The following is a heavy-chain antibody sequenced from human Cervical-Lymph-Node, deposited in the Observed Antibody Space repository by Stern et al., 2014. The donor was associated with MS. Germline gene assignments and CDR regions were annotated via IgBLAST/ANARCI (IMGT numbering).Heavy chain of an antibody. J-gene: IGHJ4*02. D-gene: IGHD2-15*01. CDR2: IYWDDDK. V-gene: IGHV2-5*02. CDR1: GFSLSTSGVG. CDR3: AHGLGYCSGGSCAGYFDY. Sequence: QVPLRESGPTLVKPTQTLTLTCTFSGFSLSTSGVGVGWIRQPPGKALEWLALIYWDDDKRYSPSLKSRLTITKDTSKNQVVLTMTNMDPVDTATYYCAHGLGYCSGGSCAGYFDYWGQGTLVTVSS.